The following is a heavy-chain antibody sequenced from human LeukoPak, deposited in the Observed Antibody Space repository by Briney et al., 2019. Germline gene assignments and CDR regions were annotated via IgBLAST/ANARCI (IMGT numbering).Heavy chain of an antibody. Sequence: PSETLSLTCTVSGGSISSYDWRWIRQPPGKGLEWIGYIYYSGSTNYNPSLKSRVTISVDTSKNQFSLTLSSVTAADTAVYYCARAITIFGVVIVDAFDIWGQGTMVTVSS. CDR1: GGSISSYD. V-gene: IGHV4-59*01. J-gene: IGHJ3*02. D-gene: IGHD3-3*01. CDR3: ARAITIFGVVIVDAFDI. CDR2: IYYSGST.